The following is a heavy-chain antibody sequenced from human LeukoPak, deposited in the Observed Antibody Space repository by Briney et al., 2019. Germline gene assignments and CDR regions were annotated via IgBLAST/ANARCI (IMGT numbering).Heavy chain of an antibody. CDR1: GYTFTSYG. D-gene: IGHD2-15*01. CDR3: ARVSPRGRYCSGGSCYPGFDP. J-gene: IGHJ5*02. V-gene: IGHV1-18*01. Sequence: ASVKVSCKASGYTFTSYGIIWVRQAPGQGLEWMGWISAYNGNTNYAQKLQGRVTMTTDTSTSTAYMELTSLRSDDTAVYYCARVSPRGRYCSGGSCYPGFDPWGQGTLVTVSS. CDR2: ISAYNGNT.